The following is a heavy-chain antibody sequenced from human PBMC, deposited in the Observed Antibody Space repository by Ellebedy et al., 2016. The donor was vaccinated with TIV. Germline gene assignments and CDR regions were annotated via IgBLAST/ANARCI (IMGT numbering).Heavy chain of an antibody. D-gene: IGHD5-18*01. Sequence: GESLKISCAASGFTFSPYAMAWVRQAPGKGLEWVSGIVGSGAQKYADSVKGRFNISRDNSKNTVDLQMNSLRAEDTAVYYCAKDRIAGDGYWVFDFWGQGTLVTVST. V-gene: IGHV3-23*01. J-gene: IGHJ4*02. CDR3: AKDRIAGDGYWVFDF. CDR2: IVGSGA. CDR1: GFTFSPYA.